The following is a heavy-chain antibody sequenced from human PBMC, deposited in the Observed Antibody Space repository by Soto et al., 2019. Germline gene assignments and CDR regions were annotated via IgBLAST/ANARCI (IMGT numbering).Heavy chain of an antibody. CDR1: GYSFTSYW. CDR2: IYPGDSDT. CDR3: ARTSAAGKYYCGMDV. J-gene: IGHJ6*02. Sequence: GESLKISCKGSGYSFTSYWIGWVRQMPGKGLEWMGIIYPGDSDTRYSPSFQGQVTISADKSISPAYLQWSSLKASDTAMYYCARTSAAGKYYCGMDVLGQGNTVTVSS. V-gene: IGHV5-51*01. D-gene: IGHD6-13*01.